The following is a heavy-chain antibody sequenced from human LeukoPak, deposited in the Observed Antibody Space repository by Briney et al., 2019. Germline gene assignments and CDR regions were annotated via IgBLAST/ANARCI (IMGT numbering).Heavy chain of an antibody. J-gene: IGHJ4*02. V-gene: IGHV3-23*01. CDR1: GFTFSSYD. Sequence: GGSLRLSCAASGFTFSSYDMSWVRQAPGKGLEWVSRISGSGGSTYYADSVKGRFTISRDNSKNTLYLQMNSLRAEDTAVYYCAKCDSSGFDYWGQGTLVTVSS. CDR3: AKCDSSGFDY. CDR2: ISGSGGST. D-gene: IGHD3-22*01.